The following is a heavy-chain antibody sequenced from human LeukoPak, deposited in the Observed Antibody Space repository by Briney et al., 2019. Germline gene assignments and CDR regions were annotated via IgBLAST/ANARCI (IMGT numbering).Heavy chain of an antibody. J-gene: IGHJ4*02. CDR3: ARGRYYFDSSGHLY. CDR1: GGSFSGYY. D-gene: IGHD3-22*01. CDR2: IDYFGST. Sequence: SETLSLTCAVDGGSFSGYYWNWIRQPPGTGLEWIGEIDYFGSTTYNPSLKSRVTISVDTSKNQFSLKLTSVTAADTAVYYCARGRYYFDSSGHLYWGQGTLVTVSS. V-gene: IGHV4-34*01.